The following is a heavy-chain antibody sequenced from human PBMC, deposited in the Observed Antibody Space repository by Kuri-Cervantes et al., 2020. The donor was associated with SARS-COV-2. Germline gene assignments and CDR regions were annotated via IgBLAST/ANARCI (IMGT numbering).Heavy chain of an antibody. J-gene: IGHJ4*02. D-gene: IGHD4-23*01. V-gene: IGHV4-39*07. CDR1: GGSISSSSYY. Sequence: SETLSLTCTVSGGSISSSSYYWGWIRQPPGKGLEWIGSIYYSGSAYYNPSLKSRVTILVDTSKNQFSLKLSSVTAADTAVYYCARGVRWLLDYWGQGTLVTVSS. CDR2: IYYSGSA. CDR3: ARGVRWLLDY.